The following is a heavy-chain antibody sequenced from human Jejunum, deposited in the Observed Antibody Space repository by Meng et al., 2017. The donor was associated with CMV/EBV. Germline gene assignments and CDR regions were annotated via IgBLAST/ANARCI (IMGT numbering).Heavy chain of an antibody. CDR3: GDFEAG. CDR2: ISNIGSFK. Sequence: SLRLSCAASGFPFSSYWIHWVRQAPGKGLVWVSSISNIGSFKACADSVKGRFTVSRDNAKNTAYLQMNSLTVEDAAVYYCGDFEAGWGQGTLVTVSS. CDR1: GFPFSSYW. D-gene: IGHD3-3*01. J-gene: IGHJ4*02. V-gene: IGHV3-74*01.